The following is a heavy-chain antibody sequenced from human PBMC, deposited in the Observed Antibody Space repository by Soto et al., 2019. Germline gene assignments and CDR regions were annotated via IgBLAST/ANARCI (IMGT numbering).Heavy chain of an antibody. V-gene: IGHV5-10-1*01. J-gene: IGHJ6*02. Sequence: GEALKISCKGSGYSFTSYLISGVRQMPGKVLEWMGRIDPSDSYTNYSPSFQGHVTISADKSVSTAYLQWSSLKASDTAMYYCARQLDTAMVANYYGMDVWGQGTTVTVSS. D-gene: IGHD5-18*01. CDR2: IDPSDSYT. CDR1: GYSFTSYL. CDR3: ARQLDTAMVANYYGMDV.